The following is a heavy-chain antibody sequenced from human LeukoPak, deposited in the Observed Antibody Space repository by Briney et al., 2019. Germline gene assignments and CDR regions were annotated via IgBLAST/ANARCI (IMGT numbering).Heavy chain of an antibody. CDR3: AKRDTSGHFYFDH. CDR1: GFTFSSHA. D-gene: IGHD3-22*01. J-gene: IGHJ4*02. V-gene: IGHV3-23*01. Sequence: PGGSLRLSCAASGFTFSSHAMSWVRQAPGKGLEWGSVVSGSGISTYYADSVKGRSTISRDNPKNTLFLQVNSLRAEDTAIYYCAKRDTSGHFYFDHWGQGTLVTVST. CDR2: VSGSGIST.